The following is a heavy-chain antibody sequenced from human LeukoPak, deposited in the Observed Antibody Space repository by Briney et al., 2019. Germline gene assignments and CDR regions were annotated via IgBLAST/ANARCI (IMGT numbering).Heavy chain of an antibody. Sequence: PGGSLRLSCAASGFTFSSYGMHWVRQAPGKGLEWVAFIRYDGSNKYYADSVKGRFTISRDNSKNTLYLQMNSLRAEDTAVYYCARDYCSSTSCYYFDYWGQGTLVTVSS. CDR1: GFTFSSYG. CDR3: ARDYCSSTSCYYFDY. D-gene: IGHD2-2*01. CDR2: IRYDGSNK. V-gene: IGHV3-30*02. J-gene: IGHJ4*02.